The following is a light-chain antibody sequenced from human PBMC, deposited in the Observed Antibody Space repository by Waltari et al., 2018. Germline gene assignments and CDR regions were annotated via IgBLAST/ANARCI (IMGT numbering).Light chain of an antibody. CDR1: QGISSY. Sequence: DIRITQSPPSLPASVGHSVTITCLASQGISSYLNWYQQKPGQASKLLISAASSSQGGVPSRCSCSGFGTDVSLTINRLQPEEFAVYFCQQTYSHVRTFGQGTKVDVK. V-gene: IGKV1-39*01. J-gene: IGKJ1*01. CDR2: AAS. CDR3: QQTYSHVRT.